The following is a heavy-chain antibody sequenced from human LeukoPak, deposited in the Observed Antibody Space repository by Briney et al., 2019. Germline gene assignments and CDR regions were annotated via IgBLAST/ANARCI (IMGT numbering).Heavy chain of an antibody. CDR1: GGSISSSSYY. Sequence: PSETLSLTCTVSGGSISSSSYYWGWIRQPPGKGLEWIGSIDYSGSTYYNPSLKSRVTISVDTSKNQFSLKLSSVPAADTAVYYCARMGENGGYKTTFDYWGQGTLVTVSS. V-gene: IGHV4-39*01. D-gene: IGHD4-23*01. CDR2: IDYSGST. J-gene: IGHJ4*02. CDR3: ARMGENGGYKTTFDY.